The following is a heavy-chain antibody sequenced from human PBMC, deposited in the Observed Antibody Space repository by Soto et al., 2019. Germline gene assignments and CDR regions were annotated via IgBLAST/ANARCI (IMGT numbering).Heavy chain of an antibody. V-gene: IGHV3-23*01. CDR1: GFTFSNFA. Sequence: EVQVLESGGGSVQPGGSLRLSCAASGFTFSNFAMSWVRHASGQGLEWVSEISGSTGTTYYADSVKGRFIISRDNSKNMVHLQMNSLRAEDTAVYYCAKDTSSSPYYMDVWGKGTTVTVSS. CDR3: AKDTSSSPYYMDV. CDR2: ISGSTGTT. D-gene: IGHD2-2*01. J-gene: IGHJ6*03.